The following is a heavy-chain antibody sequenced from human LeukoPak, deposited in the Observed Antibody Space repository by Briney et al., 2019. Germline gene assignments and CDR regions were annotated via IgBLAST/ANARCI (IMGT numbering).Heavy chain of an antibody. J-gene: IGHJ4*02. CDR3: ARSGRYPFHN. CDR2: INHSGST. D-gene: IGHD6-19*01. Sequence: SETLSLTCAVFGGSFSNYYWTWVRQPPGTGLEWIGEINHSGSTNYNPSLKSRVTISVDTSKSQFSLKLNSVTAADTVLYNCARSGRYPFHNWAQGGLVPVSS. V-gene: IGHV4-34*01. CDR1: GGSFSNYY.